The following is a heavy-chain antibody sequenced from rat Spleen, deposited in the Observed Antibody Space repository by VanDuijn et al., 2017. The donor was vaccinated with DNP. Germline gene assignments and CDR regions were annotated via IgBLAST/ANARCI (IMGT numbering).Heavy chain of an antibody. D-gene: IGHD1-1*01. CDR1: GFTFSDYA. Sequence: EVQLVESGGGLVQPGRSLKLSCAASGFTFSDYAMAWVRQAPKKGLEWVATISSDGSRTYYRDSVKGRFTISRDNAKSTLYLQMDSLRSEDTATYYCARHPTVVHWFAYWGQGTLVTVSS. J-gene: IGHJ3*01. V-gene: IGHV5-17*01. CDR2: ISSDGSRT. CDR3: ARHPTVVHWFAY.